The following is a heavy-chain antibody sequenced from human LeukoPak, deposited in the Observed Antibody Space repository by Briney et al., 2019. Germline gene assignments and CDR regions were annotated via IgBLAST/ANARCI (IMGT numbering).Heavy chain of an antibody. CDR1: GGSISSYY. J-gene: IGHJ3*02. CDR2: IYSSGST. CDR3: ARDRTAFDM. Sequence: PSETLSLTCTVSGGSISSYYWSWFRQPPGKGLEWIGYIYSSGSTTYNPSLKSRVTISVDPSNNRFSLKLTSVTAADTAMYFCARDRTAFDMWGQGTMVTVS. V-gene: IGHV4-59*01.